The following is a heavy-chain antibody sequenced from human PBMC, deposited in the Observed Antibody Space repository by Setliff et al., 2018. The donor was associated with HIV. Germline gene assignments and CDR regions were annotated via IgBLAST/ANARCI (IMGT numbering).Heavy chain of an antibody. V-gene: IGHV3-15*01. D-gene: IGHD6-13*01. Sequence: GGSLRLSCAASGFSFTNAWMTWVRQAPGKGLEWVGRIKRKSDGGTTDYGAPVKGRFTISRDDSENTLYLQMISLKTEDTAVYYCTKGPGKGSFMDHWGQGTLVTVSS. CDR3: TKGPGKGSFMDH. J-gene: IGHJ4*02. CDR1: GFSFTNAW. CDR2: IKRKSDGGTT.